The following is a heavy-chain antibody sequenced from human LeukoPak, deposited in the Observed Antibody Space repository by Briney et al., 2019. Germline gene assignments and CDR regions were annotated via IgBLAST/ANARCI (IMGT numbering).Heavy chain of an antibody. D-gene: IGHD4-17*01. CDR2: IGTAGEI. V-gene: IGHV3-13*01. Sequence: GGSLRLSCAASGFTFSSYDIHWVRQATGKGLEWVSGIGTAGEIYYPGSVKGRFTISRENAKNSLYLQMNSLRAEDTALYYCARAQTYGDYRLLLDYWGQGTLVTVSS. J-gene: IGHJ4*02. CDR3: ARAQTYGDYRLLLDY. CDR1: GFTFSSYD.